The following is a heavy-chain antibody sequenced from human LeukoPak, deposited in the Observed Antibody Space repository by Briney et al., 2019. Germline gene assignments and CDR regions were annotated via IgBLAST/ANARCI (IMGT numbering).Heavy chain of an antibody. CDR1: GFTFSSYA. CDR3: ARVGFLAGTTFPEDDY. Sequence: PGRSLRLSCAASGFTFSSYAMHWVRQAPGKGLEWVAVISYDGSNKYYADSVKGRFTISRDNSKNTLYLQMNSLRAEDTAVYYCARVGFLAGTTFPEDDYWGQGTLVTVSS. J-gene: IGHJ4*02. CDR2: ISYDGSNK. D-gene: IGHD1-1*01. V-gene: IGHV3-30-3*01.